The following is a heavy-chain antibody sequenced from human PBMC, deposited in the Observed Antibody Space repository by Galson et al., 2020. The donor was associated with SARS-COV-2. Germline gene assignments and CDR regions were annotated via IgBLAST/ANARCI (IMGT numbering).Heavy chain of an antibody. CDR3: AKYYYGSSGYSRYVFDI. CDR1: GFTITTYA. J-gene: IGHJ3*02. CDR2: IRPSGGTK. Sequence: GGSLSLSCAATGFTITTYAMSWIRQPPGKGLEWVSTIRPSGGTKYNADSVKGRFTISRDNSKNTLYLQMNSLSAEDTAVYYCAKYYYGSSGYSRYVFDIWGQGTMVTVSS. D-gene: IGHD3-22*01. V-gene: IGHV3-23*01.